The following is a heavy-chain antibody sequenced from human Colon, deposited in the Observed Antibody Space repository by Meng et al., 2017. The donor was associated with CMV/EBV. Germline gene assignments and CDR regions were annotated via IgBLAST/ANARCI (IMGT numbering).Heavy chain of an antibody. CDR2: ISSSSSYI. CDR1: GFTFSSYS. CDR3: ARSGVGVGDY. D-gene: IGHD1-26*01. V-gene: IGHV3-21*01. J-gene: IGHJ4*02. Sequence: GESLKISCAASGFTFSSYSMNWVRQAPGKGLEWVSSISSSSSYIYYADSVKGRFTISRDNAKNSLYLQMNSLRAEDTAVYYCARSGVGVGDYWGQGTLVTVSS.